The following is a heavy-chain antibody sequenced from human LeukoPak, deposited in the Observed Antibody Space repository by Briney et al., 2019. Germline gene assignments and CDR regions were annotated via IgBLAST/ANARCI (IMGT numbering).Heavy chain of an antibody. V-gene: IGHV4-59*01. CDR1: GGSISGYY. D-gene: IGHD3-10*01. Sequence: SETLSLTCTVSGGSISGYYWSWIRQPPGKGMEWIAHISYSGSANYSPSLKSRLTVSLATSKSQFSLKLSSVTAADSALYYCTRSDYSGSGTYTEFDAFDIWGRGAMVTVSS. CDR3: TRSDYSGSGTYTEFDAFDI. J-gene: IGHJ3*02. CDR2: ISYSGSA.